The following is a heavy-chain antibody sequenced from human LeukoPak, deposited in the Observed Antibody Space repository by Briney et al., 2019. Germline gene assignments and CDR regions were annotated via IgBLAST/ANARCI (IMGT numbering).Heavy chain of an antibody. CDR2: IYHSWST. Sequence: SETLSLTCAVSGGSISSGGYSWSWVRQPPGNGLEWIGEIYHSWSTNYNPSLRSRVTISVDKSKNQFSQKLSSVTAADTAVYYYARLYYDFWSGYYILDYWGQGTLVTVSS. CDR1: GGSISSGGYS. J-gene: IGHJ4*02. CDR3: ARLYYDFWSGYYILDY. D-gene: IGHD3-3*01. V-gene: IGHV4-30-2*01.